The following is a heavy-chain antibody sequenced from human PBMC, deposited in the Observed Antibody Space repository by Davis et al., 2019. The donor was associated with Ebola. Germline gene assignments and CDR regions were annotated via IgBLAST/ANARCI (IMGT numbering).Heavy chain of an antibody. Sequence: GESLKISCTASGFTFSDYYMSWIRQAPGKGLEWVSYISSSGSTIYYADSVKGRFTISRDNAKNSLYLQMNSLRAEDTAVYYCARDRVYFDYWGQGTLVTVSS. V-gene: IGHV3-11*04. J-gene: IGHJ4*02. CDR2: ISSSGSTI. CDR1: GFTFSDYY. CDR3: ARDRVYFDY.